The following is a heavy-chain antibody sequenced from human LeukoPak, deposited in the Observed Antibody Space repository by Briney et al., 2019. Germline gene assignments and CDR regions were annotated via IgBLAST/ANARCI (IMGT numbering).Heavy chain of an antibody. CDR1: DGSMSPYY. CDR2: IFYNGNT. V-gene: IGHV4-59*01. Sequence: PSETLSLTCTVSDGSMSPYYWSWIRQSPGKGLEWIAYIFYNGNTKYNPSLWSRVTISIDTSRNQVFLNLNSVTAADTAVYYCARWVAGTGSFDYWGQGTLVTVSS. J-gene: IGHJ4*02. CDR3: ARWVAGTGSFDY. D-gene: IGHD6-19*01.